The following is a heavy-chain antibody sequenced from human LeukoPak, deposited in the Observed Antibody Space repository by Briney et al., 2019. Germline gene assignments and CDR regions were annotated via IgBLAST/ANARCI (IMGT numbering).Heavy chain of an antibody. CDR1: GGSFSVHY. CDR2: INHSGST. V-gene: IGHV4-34*01. Sequence: PSETLSLTCAVYGGSFSVHYWTWIRQPPGKGPEWIGEINHSGSTHYNPSLNSRVTISVDTSKNQFSLKPSSVTAADTAVYYCARGGPMDVWGQGTTVTVSS. CDR3: ARGGPMDV. J-gene: IGHJ6*02.